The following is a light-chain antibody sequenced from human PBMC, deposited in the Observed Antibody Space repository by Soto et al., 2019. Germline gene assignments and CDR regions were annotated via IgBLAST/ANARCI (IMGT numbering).Light chain of an antibody. CDR3: QQDNNWRRT. Sequence: EILMTQSPATLSVSPGERVTLSCRASQSVRSYLAWYQQKPGQPPRLLIYGASTRATGIPARFSGSGSGTEFTLTIGSLQSGDFAVYYCQQDNNWRRTFGQVTKVDIK. CDR2: GAS. J-gene: IGKJ1*01. CDR1: QSVRSY. V-gene: IGKV3-15*01.